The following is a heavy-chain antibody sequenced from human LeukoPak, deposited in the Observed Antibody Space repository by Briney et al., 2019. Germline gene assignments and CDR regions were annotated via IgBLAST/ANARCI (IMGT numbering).Heavy chain of an antibody. D-gene: IGHD3-9*01. J-gene: IGHJ4*02. CDR1: GYTFTSYA. CDR2: INAGNGNT. V-gene: IGHV1-3*01. Sequence: ASVKVSCKASGYTFTSYAMHWVRQAPGQGLEWMGWINAGNGNTKYSQKFQGRVTITRDTSASTAYMELSSLRFEDTAVYYCARADILTGAFDYWGQGTLVTVSS. CDR3: ARADILTGAFDY.